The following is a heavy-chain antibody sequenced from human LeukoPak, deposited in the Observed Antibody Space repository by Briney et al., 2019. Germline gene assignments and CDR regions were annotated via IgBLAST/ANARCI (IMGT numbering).Heavy chain of an antibody. D-gene: IGHD3-22*01. V-gene: IGHV3-21*01. J-gene: IGHJ4*02. CDR3: ARGRGSGYYSSDY. CDR1: GFTFSSYS. CDR2: ISSSSSYI. Sequence: GGSLRLSCAASGFTFSSYSMNWVRQAPGKGLEWVSSISSSSSYIYYADSVKGRFAISRDNAKNSLYLQMSSLRAEDTAVYYCARGRGSGYYSSDYWGQGTLVTVSS.